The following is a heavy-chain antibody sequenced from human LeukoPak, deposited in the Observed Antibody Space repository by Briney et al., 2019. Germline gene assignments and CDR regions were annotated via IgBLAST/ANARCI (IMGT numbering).Heavy chain of an antibody. V-gene: IGHV3-48*03. D-gene: IGHD3-22*01. CDR3: ATDSSGFSY. J-gene: IGHJ4*02. Sequence: GGSLRLSCAVSGLPLSHYDMNWVRQAPGKGLEWVSSISSGGYTIKYHDSVRGRFIISRDNANNSLYLQMNSLRGDDTASYYCATDSSGFSYWGQGILVAVSS. CDR2: ISSGGYTI. CDR1: GLPLSHYD.